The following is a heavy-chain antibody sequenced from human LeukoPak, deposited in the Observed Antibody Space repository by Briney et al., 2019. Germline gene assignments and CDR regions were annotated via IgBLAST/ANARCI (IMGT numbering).Heavy chain of an antibody. Sequence: PGGSLRLSCAASGFTFTNNFMSSVRQVPGKGLEWVANIKQDGSETTYAASVRGRFTIFRDKTKSPVNLQMNRLRAEDSATDYCVREGFYFFDFWGQGTLVTVSS. J-gene: IGHJ4*01. CDR3: VREGFYFFDF. CDR2: IKQDGSET. CDR1: GFTFTNNF. V-gene: IGHV3-7*01.